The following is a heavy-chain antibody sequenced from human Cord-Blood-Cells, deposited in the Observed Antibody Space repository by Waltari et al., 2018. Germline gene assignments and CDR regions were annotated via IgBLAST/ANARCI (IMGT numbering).Heavy chain of an antibody. CDR3: ARAGIWDDNWFDP. D-gene: IGHD2-15*01. CDR1: GYSIRSSYY. Sequence: VQLQESGPGLVKPSETLPRTCTAPGYSIRSSYYWGWIRQPPGKGLEWIGSIYHSGSTYYNPSLKSRVTISVDTSKNQFSLKLSSVTAADTAVYYCARAGIWDDNWFDPWGQGTLVTVSS. CDR2: IYHSGST. V-gene: IGHV4-38-2*02. J-gene: IGHJ5*02.